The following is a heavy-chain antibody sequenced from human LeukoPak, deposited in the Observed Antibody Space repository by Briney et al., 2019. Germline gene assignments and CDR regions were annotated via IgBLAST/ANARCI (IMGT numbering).Heavy chain of an antibody. CDR1: GGSISSSSYY. V-gene: IGHV4-39*01. D-gene: IGHD3-9*01. CDR3: ARLLDYDILTGYYPDSHFDY. J-gene: IGHJ4*02. Sequence: PSETLSLTCTVAGGSISSSSYYWGWIRQPPGKGLEGIGSIYYSGSTYYNPSLKSRVTISVDTSKNQFSLKLSSVTAADTAVYYCARLLDYDILTGYYPDSHFDYWGQGTLVTVSS. CDR2: IYYSGST.